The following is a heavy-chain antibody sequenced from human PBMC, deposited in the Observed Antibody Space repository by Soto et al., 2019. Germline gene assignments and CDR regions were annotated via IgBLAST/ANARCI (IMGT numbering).Heavy chain of an antibody. CDR1: GGSFSGYY. D-gene: IGHD6-13*01. J-gene: IGHJ4*02. V-gene: IGHV4-34*01. Sequence: SETLSLTCAVSGGSFSGYYWSWIRQPPGKGLEWIGEINQSGSTNYNPSLKSRVTISVDTSKNQFSLKLSSVTAADTGVYYCARTYSSSWSPFDYWGQGTQVTVSS. CDR3: ARTYSSSWSPFDY. CDR2: INQSGST.